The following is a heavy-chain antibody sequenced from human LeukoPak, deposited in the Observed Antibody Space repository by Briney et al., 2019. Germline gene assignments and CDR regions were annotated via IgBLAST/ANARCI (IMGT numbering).Heavy chain of an antibody. CDR2: ISTSSSTI. V-gene: IGHV3-48*01. D-gene: IGHD5-24*01. CDR3: ARPYVMAHAFDI. Sequence: GGSLRLSCAVSGFSFSTYSMNWVRQAPGKGLEWVSYISTSSSTIYYADSAKGRFTISRDNAKNSLYLQMNSLRAEDTAVYYCARPYVMAHAFDIWGQGTMVTVSS. CDR1: GFSFSTYS. J-gene: IGHJ3*02.